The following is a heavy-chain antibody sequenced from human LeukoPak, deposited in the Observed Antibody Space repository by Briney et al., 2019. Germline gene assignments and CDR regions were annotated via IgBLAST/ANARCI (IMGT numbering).Heavy chain of an antibody. V-gene: IGHV3-7*01. CDR1: GFTFSTYW. J-gene: IGHJ4*02. CDR2: IKQDGSEK. D-gene: IGHD3-22*01. Sequence: GGSLRLSCAASGFTFSTYWMSWVRQAPGKGLEWVANIKQDGSEKYYVDSVKGRFTISRDNAKNSVYLQMNSLRAEDTAVYYCARDYYDSSGYVDYWGQGTLVTVSS. CDR3: ARDYYDSSGYVDY.